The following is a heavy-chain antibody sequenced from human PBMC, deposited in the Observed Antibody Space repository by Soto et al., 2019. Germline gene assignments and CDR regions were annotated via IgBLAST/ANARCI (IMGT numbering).Heavy chain of an antibody. CDR2: IIPMFDTP. CDR1: GYTFTSYD. J-gene: IGHJ4*02. Sequence: ASVKVSCNASGYTFTSYDINWVRQATGQGLEWMGGIIPMFDTPIYAQKFQDRVTITADESTSTAYMQLSSLRSGDTAVYYCARSGGLDRDFNYWGQGSLVTVSS. CDR3: ARSGGLDRDFNY. V-gene: IGHV1-69*13. D-gene: IGHD2-15*01.